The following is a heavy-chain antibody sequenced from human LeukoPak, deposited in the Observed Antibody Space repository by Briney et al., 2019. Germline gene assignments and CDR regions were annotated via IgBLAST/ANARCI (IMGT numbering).Heavy chain of an antibody. CDR1: GFTFSSYE. V-gene: IGHV3-48*03. Sequence: GGSLRLSCAASGFTFSSYEMNWVRQAPGKGLEWASYISSSGSTLYYADSVKGRFTISRDNAKNSLYLQMNSLRAEDTAVYYCAELGITMIGGVWGKGTTVTISS. J-gene: IGHJ6*04. D-gene: IGHD3-10*02. CDR2: ISSSGSTL. CDR3: AELGITMIGGV.